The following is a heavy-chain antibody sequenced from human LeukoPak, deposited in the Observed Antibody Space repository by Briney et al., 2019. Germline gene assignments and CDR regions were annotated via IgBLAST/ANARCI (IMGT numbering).Heavy chain of an antibody. D-gene: IGHD4-17*01. J-gene: IGHJ3*02. CDR2: IYYSGST. Sequence: SETLSLTCTVSGGSISSGGYYWSWIRQHPGKGLEWIGYIYYSGSTYYNPSLKSRVTISVDTSKNQFSLKLSSVTAADTAVYYCARDSDAGLRDAFDIWGQGTMATVSS. V-gene: IGHV4-31*03. CDR1: GGSISSGGYY. CDR3: ARDSDAGLRDAFDI.